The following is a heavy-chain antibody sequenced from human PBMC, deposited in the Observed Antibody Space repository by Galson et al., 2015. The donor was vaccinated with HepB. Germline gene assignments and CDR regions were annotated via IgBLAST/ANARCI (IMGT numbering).Heavy chain of an antibody. V-gene: IGHV3-53*01. CDR1: GFTVSRNY. D-gene: IGHD1-26*01. J-gene: IGHJ4*02. CDR3: AREEGLVEATRPGYFDF. Sequence: SLRLSCADSGFTVSRNYMSWVRQAPGKGLEWVSVIYSGGDTYYADSVKGRFTVSRDNSKNTLYLQMNSLRAEDTAVYYCAREEGLVEATRPGYFDFWGQGTLVTVSS. CDR2: IYSGGDT.